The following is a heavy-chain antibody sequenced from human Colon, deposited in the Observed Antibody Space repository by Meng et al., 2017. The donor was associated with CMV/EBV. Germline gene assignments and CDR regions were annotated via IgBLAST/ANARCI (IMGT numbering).Heavy chain of an antibody. V-gene: IGHV3-66*01. J-gene: IGHJ4*02. Sequence: VVSGGVWVQLGGPLRSSCLASGVTVRDKDMSWVRQVPGKGLEWVCIIYRGDNTYYKDSVEDRFTVSRANSKNTMYLQMNSLRVEDTAVYYCTGDSVSNPNLDYWGQGTLVTVSS. D-gene: IGHD3-10*01. CDR2: IYRGDNT. CDR1: GVTVRDKD. CDR3: TGDSVSNPNLDY.